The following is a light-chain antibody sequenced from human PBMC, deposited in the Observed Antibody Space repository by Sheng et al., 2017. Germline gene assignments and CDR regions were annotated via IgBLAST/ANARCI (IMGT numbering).Light chain of an antibody. Sequence: SSELTQDPAVSVALGQTVRITCQGDSLRRYLCKLYQQKPGQAPVLVIYGKSNRPSGIPADLWLQLKKHSFLEHHWAQAEDEADYYCNSRDSSGNHWVFGGGTKLTVL. CDR2: GKS. CDR3: NSRDSSGNHWV. V-gene: IGLV3-19*01. CDR1: SLRRYL. J-gene: IGLJ3*02.